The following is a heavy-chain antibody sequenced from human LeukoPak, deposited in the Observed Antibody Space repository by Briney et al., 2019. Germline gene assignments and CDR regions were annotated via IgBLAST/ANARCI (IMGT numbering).Heavy chain of an antibody. J-gene: IGHJ6*03. CDR3: ARGSYIYGSGRSNYYYYMDV. CDR2: IIPIFGTA. D-gene: IGHD3-10*01. CDR1: GGTFSSYA. Sequence: ASVKVSCKASGGTFSSYAISWVRQAPGQGLEWMGGIIPIFGTANYAQKFQGRVTITTDESTSTAYMELSSMRSEDTAVCYCARGSYIYGSGRSNYYYYMDVWGKGTTVTVSS. V-gene: IGHV1-69*05.